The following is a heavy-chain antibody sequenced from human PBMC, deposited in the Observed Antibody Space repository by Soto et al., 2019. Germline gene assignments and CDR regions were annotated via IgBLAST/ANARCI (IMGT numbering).Heavy chain of an antibody. V-gene: IGHV4-4*02. D-gene: IGHD3-10*01. CDR1: GGSISSSNW. CDR2: IYHSGST. CDR3: ARTYYYGSGKYGMDV. J-gene: IGHJ6*02. Sequence: QVQLQESGPGLVKPSGTLSLTCAVSGGSISSSNWWSWVRQPPGKGLEWIGEIYHSGSTNYNPSLKSRVTISVDKSKNQFSLRLSSVTAADTAVYYCARTYYYGSGKYGMDVWGQGTTVTVSS.